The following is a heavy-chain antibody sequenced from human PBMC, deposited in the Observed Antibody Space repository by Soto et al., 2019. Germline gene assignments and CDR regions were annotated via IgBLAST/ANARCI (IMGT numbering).Heavy chain of an antibody. Sequence: ASVKLSCKASGYRINNHDIRCVRQTTIQGFEWMGMFNPSGGSPDYAQKFQGRFTMARDLSTDVFYMILSDLRSDDTAVYYCARDSSEMATNFFFDYWGQGTPVTVSS. V-gene: IGHV1-46*02. CDR2: FNPSGGSP. D-gene: IGHD5-12*01. J-gene: IGHJ4*02. CDR3: ARDSSEMATNFFFDY. CDR1: GYRINNHD.